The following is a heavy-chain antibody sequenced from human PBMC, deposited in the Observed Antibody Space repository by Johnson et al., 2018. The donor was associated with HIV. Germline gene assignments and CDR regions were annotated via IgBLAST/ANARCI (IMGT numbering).Heavy chain of an antibody. CDR2: ISGGST. V-gene: IGHV3-38*03. CDR1: GFTVSSNE. J-gene: IGHJ3*02. CDR3: ARPGEGRDAFDI. D-gene: IGHD3-10*01. Sequence: VQLVESGGGLVQPGGSLRLSCAASGFTVSSNEMSWVRQAPGKGLEWVSSISGGSTYYADSRKGRFTISRDNAKNSLFLQMNSLRAEDTAVYYCARPGEGRDAFDIWGQGTMVTVSS.